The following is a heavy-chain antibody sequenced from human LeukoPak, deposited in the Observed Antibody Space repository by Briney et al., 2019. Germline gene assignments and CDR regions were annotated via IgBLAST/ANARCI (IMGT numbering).Heavy chain of an antibody. D-gene: IGHD1-26*01. Sequence: GASVKVSCKASGYTFTGYYMHWVRQAPGQGLEWMGWINPNSGGTNYAQKFQGRVAMTRDTSISTAYMELSRLRSDVTAVYYCARGPPPWKGQLPVPIIDYWGQGTLVTVSS. CDR2: INPNSGGT. CDR1: GYTFTGYY. V-gene: IGHV1-2*02. J-gene: IGHJ4*02. CDR3: ARGPPPWKGQLPVPIIDY.